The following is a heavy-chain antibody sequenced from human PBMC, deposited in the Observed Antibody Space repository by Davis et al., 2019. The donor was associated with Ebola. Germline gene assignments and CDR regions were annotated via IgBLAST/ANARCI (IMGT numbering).Heavy chain of an antibody. J-gene: IGHJ4*02. D-gene: IGHD6-25*01. Sequence: GESLKISCAASGFTFDDYGMSWVRQAPGKGLEWVSVIYSGGSTYYADSVKGRFTISRDNSKNTAYLQMNSLKTEDTAVYYCTRTHSSGPDYWGQGTLVTVSS. CDR3: TRTHSSGPDY. CDR2: IYSGGST. CDR1: GFTFDDYG. V-gene: IGHV3-53*01.